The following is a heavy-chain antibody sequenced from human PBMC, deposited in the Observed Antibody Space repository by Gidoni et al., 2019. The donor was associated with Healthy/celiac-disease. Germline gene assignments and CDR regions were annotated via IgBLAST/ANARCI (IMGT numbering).Heavy chain of an antibody. D-gene: IGHD4-17*01. V-gene: IGHV3-33*01. J-gene: IGHJ4*02. Sequence: QVQLVESGGGVVQPGRSLRLSCAASGFTFSSYGMHWVRQAPGKGLEWVAVIWYDGSNKYYADSVKGRFTISRDNSKNTLYLQMNSLRAEDTAVYYCARQTKYGEEFDYWGQGTLVTVSS. CDR3: ARQTKYGEEFDY. CDR1: GFTFSSYG. CDR2: IWYDGSNK.